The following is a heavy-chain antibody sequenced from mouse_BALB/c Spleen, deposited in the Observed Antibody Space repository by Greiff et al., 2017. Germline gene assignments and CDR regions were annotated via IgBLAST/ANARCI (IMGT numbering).Heavy chain of an antibody. D-gene: IGHD2-14*01. J-gene: IGHJ4*01. CDR3: AHRSY. V-gene: IGHV14-3*02. CDR1: GFNFKDTY. Sequence: EVQLQESGAELVKPGASVKLSCTASGFNFKDTYMHWVKQRPEQGLEWIGRIDPANGNTKYDPKFQGKATITADTSSNTAYLQLSSLTSEDTAVYYCAHRSYWGQGTSVTVSS. CDR2: IDPANGNT.